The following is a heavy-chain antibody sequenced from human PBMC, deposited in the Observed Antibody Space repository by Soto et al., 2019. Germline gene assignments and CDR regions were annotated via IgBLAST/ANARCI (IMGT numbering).Heavy chain of an antibody. CDR1: GFTFSNYG. Sequence: PGGSLRLSCAAPGFTFSNYGMHWVRQAPGKGLEWVAVISYDGTNKYYADSVKGRFTISRDDSKNTLYLQMNSLRAEDTAIYYCAKISPTYYDFWSGYTYFDYWGQGT. V-gene: IGHV3-30*18. D-gene: IGHD3-3*01. CDR3: AKISPTYYDFWSGYTYFDY. CDR2: ISYDGTNK. J-gene: IGHJ4*02.